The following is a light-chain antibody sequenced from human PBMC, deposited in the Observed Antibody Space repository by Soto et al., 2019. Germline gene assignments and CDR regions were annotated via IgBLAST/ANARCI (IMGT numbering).Light chain of an antibody. V-gene: IGLV2-14*01. CDR2: DVS. Sequence: QSALTQPASVSGSPGQSITISCTGTSSDVGGYNSVSWYQQHPGRAPKLVIYDVSDRPSGVSNRFSGSKSGNTASRTISGLQAEDEADYYCSSYTSSSTLVFGGGTQLTVL. J-gene: IGLJ2*01. CDR1: SSDVGGYNS. CDR3: SSYTSSSTLV.